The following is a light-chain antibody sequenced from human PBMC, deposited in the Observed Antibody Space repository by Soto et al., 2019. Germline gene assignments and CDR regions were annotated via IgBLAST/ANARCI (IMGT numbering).Light chain of an antibody. CDR3: QQYNNWPRT. Sequence: EIVMTQSPATLSLSPGERVTLSCRASQFISNSLAWYQQRPGQPPRLLIYGASTRAAGIPARFSGSGSGTEFTLTISSLQSEDFAVYYCQQYNNWPRTFGQGTKVDI. CDR2: GAS. J-gene: IGKJ1*01. V-gene: IGKV3-15*01. CDR1: QFISNS.